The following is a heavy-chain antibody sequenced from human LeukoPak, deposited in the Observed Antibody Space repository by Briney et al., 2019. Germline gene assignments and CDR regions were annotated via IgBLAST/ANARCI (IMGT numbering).Heavy chain of an antibody. CDR3: ARSDYYDSSGYYLSFDY. Sequence: GASVKVSCKASGYTFTSYGISWVRQAPGQGLEWMGRISAYNGNTNYAQKLQGRVTMTTDTSTSTAYMELRSLRSDDTAVYYCARSDYYDSSGYYLSFDYWGQGTLVTVSS. V-gene: IGHV1-18*01. J-gene: IGHJ4*02. D-gene: IGHD3-22*01. CDR1: GYTFTSYG. CDR2: ISAYNGNT.